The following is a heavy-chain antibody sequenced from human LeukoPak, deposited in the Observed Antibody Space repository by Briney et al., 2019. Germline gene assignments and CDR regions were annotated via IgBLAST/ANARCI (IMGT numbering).Heavy chain of an antibody. D-gene: IGHD1-26*01. CDR1: GYTFTSYD. V-gene: IGHV1-8*01. CDR2: MNPNSGNT. Sequence: ASVKVSRKASGYTFTSYDINWVRQATGQGLEWMGWMNPNSGNTGYAQKFQGRVTMTRNTSISTAYMELSSLRSEDTAVYYCATELQYSGSYYYWGQGTLVTVSS. CDR3: ATELQYSGSYYY. J-gene: IGHJ4*02.